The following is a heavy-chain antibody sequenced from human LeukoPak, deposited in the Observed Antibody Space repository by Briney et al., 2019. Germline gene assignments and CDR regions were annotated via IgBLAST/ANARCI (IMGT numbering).Heavy chain of an antibody. D-gene: IGHD3-22*01. V-gene: IGHV4-61*02. CDR3: ASYYDSSGFDI. J-gene: IGHJ3*02. CDR2: IYTSGST. CDR1: GGSISSGSYY. Sequence: PSETLSLTCTVSGGSISSGSYYWSWIRQPAGTGLEWIGRIYTSGSTNYNPSLKSRVTISVDTSKNQFSLKLSSVTAADTAVYYCASYYDSSGFDIWGQGTMVTVSS.